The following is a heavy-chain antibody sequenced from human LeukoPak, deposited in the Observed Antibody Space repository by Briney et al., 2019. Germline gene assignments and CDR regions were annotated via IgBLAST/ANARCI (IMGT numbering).Heavy chain of an antibody. Sequence: GGSLRLSRAASGFTVSSNYMSWVRQAPGKGLDWVSVIYSGGSTYYADSVKGRFTISRDNSKNTLYLQMNSLRAEDTAVYYCARDLMSGYPFDYWGQGTLVTVSS. CDR2: IYSGGST. V-gene: IGHV3-66*01. CDR3: ARDLMSGYPFDY. D-gene: IGHD3-3*01. J-gene: IGHJ4*02. CDR1: GFTVSSNY.